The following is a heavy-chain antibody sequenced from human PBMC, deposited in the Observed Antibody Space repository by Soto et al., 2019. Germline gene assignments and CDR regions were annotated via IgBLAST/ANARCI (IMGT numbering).Heavy chain of an antibody. CDR2: ITPMFGTA. D-gene: IGHD6-19*01. Sequence: QVQLVQSGAEVKKPGSSVKVSCKASGGTFSRYAISWVRQAPGQGLEWMGGITPMFGTANYAQKFQGRITITADESTSTVHMELRRLRSEDTAVHYCAQTLGSAVAGPGRFDLWGRGTLFIVSS. CDR3: AQTLGSAVAGPGRFDL. V-gene: IGHV1-69*12. CDR1: GGTFSRYA. J-gene: IGHJ2*01.